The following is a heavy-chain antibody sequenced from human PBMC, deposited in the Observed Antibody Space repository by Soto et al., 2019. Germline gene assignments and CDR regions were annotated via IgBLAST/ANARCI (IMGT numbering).Heavy chain of an antibody. CDR2: INAGNGNT. D-gene: IGHD5-18*01. Sequence: ASVKVSCKASGYTFTSYAMHWVRQAPGQRLEWMGWINAGNGNTKYSQKFQGRVTITRDTSASTAYMELSSLRSEDTAVYYCAGPAGYSYCMDVWGQGTTVTVSS. CDR3: AGPAGYSYCMDV. J-gene: IGHJ6*02. CDR1: GYTFTSYA. V-gene: IGHV1-3*01.